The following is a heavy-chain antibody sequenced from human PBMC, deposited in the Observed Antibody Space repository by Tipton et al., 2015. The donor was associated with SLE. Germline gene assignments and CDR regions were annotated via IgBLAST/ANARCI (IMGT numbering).Heavy chain of an antibody. J-gene: IGHJ4*02. CDR3: ARDAGPQPSDFDC. CDR1: GFTFSSYG. Sequence: RSLRLSCAASGFTFSSYGMHWVRQAPGKGLEWVAFIRYDGSNKYYADSVKGRFTISRDNSKNTLYLQMNSLRAEDTAVYYCARDAGPQPSDFDCWGQGTLVPVSS. V-gene: IGHV3-33*01. CDR2: IRYDGSNK. D-gene: IGHD6-13*01.